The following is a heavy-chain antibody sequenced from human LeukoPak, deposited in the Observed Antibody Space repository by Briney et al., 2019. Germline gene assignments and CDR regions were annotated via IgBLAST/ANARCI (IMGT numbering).Heavy chain of an antibody. Sequence: GGSLRLSCAASGFTFSSCSMNWVRQAPGKGLEWVAVISYDGSNTYYADSVTGRFTISRDNSKNTLYLQMNSLRAEDTAVYYCARGDYFDSGGYPPRDYWGQGTLVTVSS. J-gene: IGHJ4*02. CDR1: GFTFSSCS. V-gene: IGHV3-30*03. CDR2: ISYDGSNT. CDR3: ARGDYFDSGGYPPRDY. D-gene: IGHD3-22*01.